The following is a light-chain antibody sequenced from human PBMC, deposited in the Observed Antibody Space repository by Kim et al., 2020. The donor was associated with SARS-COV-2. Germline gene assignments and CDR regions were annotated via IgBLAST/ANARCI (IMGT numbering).Light chain of an antibody. J-gene: IGLJ2*01. V-gene: IGLV1-40*01. Sequence: QSVLTQPPSVSGAPGQRVTISCTGSSSNIGAGYDVHWYQQLPGTAPKLLIYGNTNRPSGVPDRFYGSKSGTSASLAITGLQAEDEADYYCQSYESSLTASVFGRGTQLTVL. CDR1: SSNIGAGYD. CDR3: QSYESSLTASV. CDR2: GNT.